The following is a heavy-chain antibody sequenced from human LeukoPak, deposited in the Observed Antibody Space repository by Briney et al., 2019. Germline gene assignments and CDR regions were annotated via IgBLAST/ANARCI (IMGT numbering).Heavy chain of an antibody. CDR1: GGSISSGGYY. V-gene: IGHV4-31*03. CDR3: ARAAALVRGVIITSPPDYYYYGMDV. J-gene: IGHJ6*02. CDR2: IYYSGSA. Sequence: SETLSLTCTVSGGSISSGGYYWSWIRQPPGKGLEWIGHIYYSGSAYYNPSLKSRVTISVDTSKNQFSLKLSSVTAADTAVYYCARAAALVRGVIITSPPDYYYYGMDVWGQGTTVTVSS. D-gene: IGHD3-10*01.